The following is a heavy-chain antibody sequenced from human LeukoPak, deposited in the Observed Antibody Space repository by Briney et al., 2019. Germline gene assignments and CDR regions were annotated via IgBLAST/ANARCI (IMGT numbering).Heavy chain of an antibody. J-gene: IGHJ2*01. CDR3: AKTVTTQAYYWYFDL. V-gene: IGHV3-23*01. CDR2: IGGSGQNT. CDR1: GFTFSIYA. D-gene: IGHD4-17*01. Sequence: GGSLRLSCAASGFTFSIYAMSWVRQAPGKGLEWVSAIGGSGQNTNYADSVKGRFTISRDNSRNTLYLDMNILRAGDTAVYYCAKTVTTQAYYWYFDLWGRCTLVTVSS.